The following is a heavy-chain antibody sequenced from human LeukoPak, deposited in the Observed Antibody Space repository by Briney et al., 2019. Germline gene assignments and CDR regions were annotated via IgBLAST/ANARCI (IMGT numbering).Heavy chain of an antibody. CDR3: ARDVGTMVTNPDY. J-gene: IGHJ4*02. V-gene: IGHV3-33*01. CDR1: GFTFSSYG. D-gene: IGHD4/OR15-4a*01. Sequence: GGSLRLSCAASGFTFSSYGIHWVRQAPGKGLEWVAVIWYDGSKKYYADSVKGRFTISRDNSRNTLYLQMNSLRAEDTAVYYCARDVGTMVTNPDYWGQGTLVTVSS. CDR2: IWYDGSKK.